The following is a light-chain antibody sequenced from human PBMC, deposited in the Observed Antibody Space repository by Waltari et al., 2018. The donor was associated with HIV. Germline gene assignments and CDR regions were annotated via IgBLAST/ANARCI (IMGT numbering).Light chain of an antibody. CDR3: AAWDDSLNVV. CDR2: SNN. J-gene: IGLJ2*01. Sequence: QSVLTQPPSASGTPSQRVTISCSGSSSNIGSDTVNWYQQLPGTAPKLLSYSNNQRPAGVPARFSGSKSGTSASLAISGLQSEDEADYYCAAWDDSLNVVFGGGTKLTVL. V-gene: IGLV1-44*01. CDR1: SSNIGSDT.